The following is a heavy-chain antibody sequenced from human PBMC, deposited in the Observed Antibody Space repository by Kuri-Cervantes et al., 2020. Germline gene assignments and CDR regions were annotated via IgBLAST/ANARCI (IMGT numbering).Heavy chain of an antibody. J-gene: IGHJ4*02. D-gene: IGHD1-26*01. V-gene: IGHV3-7*01. CDR2: IKQDGSEK. Sequence: GESLKISCAASGFTFSSYWMSWVRQAPGKGLEWVASIKQDGSEKYYVDSVKGRFTISRDNAKNSLYLQMNSLRAEDTAVYYCARADSGSYFGYWGQGTLVTVSS. CDR3: ARADSGSYFGY. CDR1: GFTFSSYW.